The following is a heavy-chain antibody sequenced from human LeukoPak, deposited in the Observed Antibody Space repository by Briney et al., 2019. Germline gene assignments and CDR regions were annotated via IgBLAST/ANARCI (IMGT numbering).Heavy chain of an antibody. CDR2: ISYDGGNT. D-gene: IGHD3-10*01. Sequence: GRSPRLSCAASGFTFSTYAMHWVRQAPGKGLERVAVISYDGGNTYYADSVKGRFTISRDNSKNTLYLQLNSLRAEDTAVYYCARDSTYYYDSGSSGPHYFDYWGQGTLVTVSS. CDR1: GFTFSTYA. J-gene: IGHJ4*02. CDR3: ARDSTYYYDSGSSGPHYFDY. V-gene: IGHV3-30*01.